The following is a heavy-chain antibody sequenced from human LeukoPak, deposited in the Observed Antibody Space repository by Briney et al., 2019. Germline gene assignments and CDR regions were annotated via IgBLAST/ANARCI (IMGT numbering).Heavy chain of an antibody. CDR3: ARASVGGSDY. CDR1: GGSFSGYY. CDR2: INHSGST. D-gene: IGHD1-26*01. J-gene: IGHJ4*02. Sequence: TSETLSLTCAVYGGSFSGYYWSGIRQPPGKGLEGIGEINHSGSTNYNPSLKSRVTISVDTSKNQFSLKLSSVTAADTAVYYCARASVGGSDYWGQGTLVTVSS. V-gene: IGHV4-34*01.